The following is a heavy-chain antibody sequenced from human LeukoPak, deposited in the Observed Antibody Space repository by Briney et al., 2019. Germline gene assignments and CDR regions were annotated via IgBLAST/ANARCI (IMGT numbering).Heavy chain of an antibody. V-gene: IGHV4-59*01. Sequence: SETLSLTCTVSGGSISSYYWSWIRQPPGKGLEWIGYIYYSGSTNYNPSLKSRVTISVDTSKNQFSLKLSSVTAADTAVYYCAREEWELLAFDYWGQGTLVTVSS. CDR1: GGSISSYY. J-gene: IGHJ4*02. D-gene: IGHD1-26*01. CDR2: IYYSGST. CDR3: AREEWELLAFDY.